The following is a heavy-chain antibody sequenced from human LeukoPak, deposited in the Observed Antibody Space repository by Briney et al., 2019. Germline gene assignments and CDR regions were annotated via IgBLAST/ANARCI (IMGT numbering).Heavy chain of an antibody. CDR3: ARYVTGWSSAFDM. Sequence: GGCLRLSCAASGFTVSSNYMSWVRQAPGEGLEWVSLIYSGGSTYYPDSVRGRFTISRDNSQNTLHLQMNSLRAEDTAIYYCARYVTGWSSAFDMWGQGTMVTVSS. CDR1: GFTVSSNY. V-gene: IGHV3-66*01. D-gene: IGHD6-19*01. J-gene: IGHJ3*02. CDR2: IYSGGST.